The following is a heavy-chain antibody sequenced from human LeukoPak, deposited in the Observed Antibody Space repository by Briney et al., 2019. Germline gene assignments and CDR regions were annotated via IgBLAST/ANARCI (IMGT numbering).Heavy chain of an antibody. CDR3: ARIDNIAAPRY. Sequence: ASVKVSCKAYGYTFTSYYMHWVRQAPGQGLEWMGIINPSGGSTSYAQKFQGRVTMTRDMSTSTVYMELSSLRSEDTAIYYCARIDNIAAPRYWGQGTLVTVSS. CDR2: INPSGGST. D-gene: IGHD6-6*01. CDR1: GYTFTSYY. J-gene: IGHJ4*02. V-gene: IGHV1-46*01.